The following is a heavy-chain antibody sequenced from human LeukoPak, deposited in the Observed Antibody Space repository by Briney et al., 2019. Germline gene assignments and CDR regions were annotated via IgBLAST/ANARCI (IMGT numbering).Heavy chain of an antibody. J-gene: IGHJ4*02. CDR1: GFTFSNYG. V-gene: IGHV3-23*01. Sequence: VGSLRLSCAASGFTFSNYGMSSVRQAPRKGLEWVSGLSAGYTYYADSVKGRFTIYRDNSKNTLYLQMNSLRAEDTGIYYCAKDWQAGSYYDYWGQGTLVTVSS. CDR3: AKDWQAGSYYDY. D-gene: IGHD1-26*01. CDR2: LSAGYT.